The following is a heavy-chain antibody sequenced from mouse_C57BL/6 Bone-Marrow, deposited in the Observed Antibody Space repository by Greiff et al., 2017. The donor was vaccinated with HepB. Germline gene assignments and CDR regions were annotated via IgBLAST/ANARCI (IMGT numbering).Heavy chain of an antibody. CDR3: VRGRNYYSNYRYYAMDY. D-gene: IGHD2-5*01. CDR1: GFTFNTYA. CDR2: IRSKSSNYAT. V-gene: IGHV10-3*01. Sequence: DVQLVESGGGLVQPKGSLKLSCAASGFTFNTYAMHWVRQAPGKGLEWVARIRSKSSNYATYYADSVKDRFTISRDDSQSMLYLQMNNLKTEDTAMYYCVRGRNYYSNYRYYAMDYWGQGTSVTVSS. J-gene: IGHJ4*01.